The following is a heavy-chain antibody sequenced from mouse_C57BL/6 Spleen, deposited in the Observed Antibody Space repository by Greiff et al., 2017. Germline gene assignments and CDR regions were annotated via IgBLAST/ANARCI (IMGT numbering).Heavy chain of an antibody. CDR2: IYPGSGST. Sequence: QVQLQQPGAELVKPGASVKMSCKASGYTFTSYWITWVKQRPGQGLEWIGDIYPGSGSTNYNEKFKSKATLTVDTSSSTAYMQLSSLTSEDSAVYYWARGYGSSYGWYFDVWGTGTTVTGSS. D-gene: IGHD1-1*01. J-gene: IGHJ1*03. CDR1: GYTFTSYW. CDR3: ARGYGSSYGWYFDV. V-gene: IGHV1-55*01.